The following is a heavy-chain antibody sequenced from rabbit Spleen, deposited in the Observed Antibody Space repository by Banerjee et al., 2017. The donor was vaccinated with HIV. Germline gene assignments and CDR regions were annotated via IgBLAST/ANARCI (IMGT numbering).Heavy chain of an antibody. D-gene: IGHD6-1*01. Sequence: QEQLVESGGGLVKPQGSLTLTCKASGFSFSDRDVMCWVRQAPGKGLQWIACINTYTTKAVYATWAIGRFTISRTSSTTVTLQMTSLTAADTATYFCARSRGYYVYDWPSYGYAPDWLDLWGQGTLVTVS. CDR1: GFSFSDRDV. J-gene: IGHJ5*01. V-gene: IGHV1S45*01. CDR2: INTYTTKA. CDR3: ARSRGYYVYDWPSYGYAPDWLDL.